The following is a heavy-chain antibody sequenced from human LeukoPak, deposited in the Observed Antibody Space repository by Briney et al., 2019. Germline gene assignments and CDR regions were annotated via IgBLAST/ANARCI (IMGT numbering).Heavy chain of an antibody. J-gene: IGHJ4*02. CDR2: INHSGST. CDR1: GGSFSGYY. V-gene: IGHV4-34*01. Sequence: SETLSLTCAVYGGSFSGYYWSWIRQPPGKGLEWIGEINHSGSTDYNPSLKGRVTISVDTSKNQFSLKLSSVTAADTAVYYCARPYRYWGQGTLVTVSS. D-gene: IGHD3-16*01. CDR3: ARPYRY.